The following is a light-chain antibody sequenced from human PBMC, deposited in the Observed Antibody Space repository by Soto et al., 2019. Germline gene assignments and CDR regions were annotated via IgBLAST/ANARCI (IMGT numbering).Light chain of an antibody. Sequence: DIQMTQSPSTLSGSVGDRVTITCRASQTISSWLAWYQQKPGKAPKLLIFGATTLQSGVPSRFSASGSGPDFTLTISSLQPEDFATYYCQHYNSYSEAFGQGTKVDIK. CDR3: QHYNSYSEA. CDR1: QTISSW. J-gene: IGKJ1*01. V-gene: IGKV1-5*01. CDR2: GAT.